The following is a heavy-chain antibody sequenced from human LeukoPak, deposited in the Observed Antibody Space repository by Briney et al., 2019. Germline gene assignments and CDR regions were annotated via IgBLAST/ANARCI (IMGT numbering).Heavy chain of an antibody. Sequence: ASVKVSCKASGYTFTGYYMHWVRQAPGQGLEWMGWISAYNGNTNYAQKLQGRVTMTTDTSTSTAYMELRSLRSDDTAVYYCARSNYDFWSGSPTPYGMDVWGQGTTVTVSS. CDR3: ARSNYDFWSGSPTPYGMDV. J-gene: IGHJ6*02. V-gene: IGHV1-18*04. CDR1: GYTFTGYY. D-gene: IGHD3-3*01. CDR2: ISAYNGNT.